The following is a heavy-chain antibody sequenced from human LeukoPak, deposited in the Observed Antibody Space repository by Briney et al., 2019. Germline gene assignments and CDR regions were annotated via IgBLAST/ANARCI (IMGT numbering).Heavy chain of an antibody. CDR1: GFTFSSYD. J-gene: IGHJ4*02. CDR3: ARGGLYGSGSLRWGRGGYFDY. CDR2: IGTAGDT. D-gene: IGHD3-10*01. V-gene: IGHV3-13*01. Sequence: GGSLRLSCAASGFTFSSYDMHWVRQATGKGLEWVSAIGTAGDTYYPGSVKGRFTISRENAKNSLYLQMNSLRAGDTAVYYCARGGLYGSGSLRWGRGGYFDYWGQGTLVTVSS.